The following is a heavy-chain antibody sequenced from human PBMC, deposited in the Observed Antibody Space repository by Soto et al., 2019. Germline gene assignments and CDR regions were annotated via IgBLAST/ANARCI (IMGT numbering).Heavy chain of an antibody. V-gene: IGHV3-21*01. CDR2: ISSSSSYI. Sequence: EVQLVESGGGLVKPGGSLRLSCAASGFTFSSYSMNWVRRAPGKGLEWVSSISSSSSYIYYADSVKGRFTISRDNAKNSLYLQMNSLRAEDTAVYYCARDSFKYCSSTSCYPDYWGQGTLVTVSS. J-gene: IGHJ4*02. CDR3: ARDSFKYCSSTSCYPDY. D-gene: IGHD2-2*01. CDR1: GFTFSSYS.